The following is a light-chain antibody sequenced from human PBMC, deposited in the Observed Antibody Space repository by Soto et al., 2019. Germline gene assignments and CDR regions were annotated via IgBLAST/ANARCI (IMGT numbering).Light chain of an antibody. CDR1: QSISSW. J-gene: IGKJ1*01. Sequence: DIQMTQSPSTLSASVGDRVTIAGRASQSISSWLAWYQQKPGKAPKLLIYKASSLESGVPSRFSGSGSGTEFTLTISSLQPDDFATYYCQQYNSYSQTFGQGTKVDIK. CDR2: KAS. CDR3: QQYNSYSQT. V-gene: IGKV1-5*03.